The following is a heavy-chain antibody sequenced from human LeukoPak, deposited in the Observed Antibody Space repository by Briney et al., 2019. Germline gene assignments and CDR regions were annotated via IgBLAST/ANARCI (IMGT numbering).Heavy chain of an antibody. D-gene: IGHD7-27*01. Sequence: SETLSLTCAVYGGSFSDYHWNWIRQPPGKGLEWIGEINHSGTSTNYNPSLKSRVTISVDTSKNQFSLKLTTVSAADPAVYYCARRGNWANYHHYYYMDVWGKGTTVTISS. CDR3: ARRGNWANYHHYYYMDV. J-gene: IGHJ6*03. CDR2: INHSGTST. V-gene: IGHV4-34*01. CDR1: GGSFSDYH.